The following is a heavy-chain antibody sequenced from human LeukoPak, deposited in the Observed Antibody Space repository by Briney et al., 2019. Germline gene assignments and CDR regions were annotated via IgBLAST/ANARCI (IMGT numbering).Heavy chain of an antibody. CDR1: GITLSNYG. CDR3: AKRGVVIRVILVGFHKEAYYFDS. Sequence: GGSLRLSCAVSGITLSNYGMTWVRQAPGKGREWVAGISDSGGRTNYADSVKGRFTISRDNPKNTLYLQMNSLRAEDTAVYFCAKRGVVIRVILVGFHKEAYYFDSWGQGALVTVSS. D-gene: IGHD3-22*01. CDR2: ISDSGGRT. J-gene: IGHJ4*02. V-gene: IGHV3-23*01.